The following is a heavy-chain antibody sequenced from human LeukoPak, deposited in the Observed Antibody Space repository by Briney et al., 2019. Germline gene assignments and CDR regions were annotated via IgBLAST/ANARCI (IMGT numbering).Heavy chain of an antibody. CDR1: GFTFSSYA. J-gene: IGHJ6*02. V-gene: IGHV3-33*03. D-gene: IGHD1-14*01. CDR3: ATDPNQPTYGMDV. CDR2: IWNDGSNK. Sequence: GRSLRLSCAASGFTFSSYAMHWVRQAPGKGLEWVAVIWNDGSNKYYADSVKGRFTISRDNSKNTLYLQMNSLRAEDTAVYYCATDPNQPTYGMDVWGQGTTVTVSS.